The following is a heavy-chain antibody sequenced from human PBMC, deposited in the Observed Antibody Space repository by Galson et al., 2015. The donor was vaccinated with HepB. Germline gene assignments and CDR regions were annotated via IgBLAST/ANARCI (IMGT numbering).Heavy chain of an antibody. D-gene: IGHD1-26*01. Sequence: SLRLSCAASGFTFSSYWMYWVRQGPGKGLVWVSRISSDGSSTSYADSVKGRFTISRDNAKNTLYLQVNSLRAEDTAVYYCAGAYSGSYGEDYWGQGTLVTVSS. CDR3: AGAYSGSYGEDY. J-gene: IGHJ4*02. CDR1: GFTFSSYW. V-gene: IGHV3-74*01. CDR2: ISSDGSST.